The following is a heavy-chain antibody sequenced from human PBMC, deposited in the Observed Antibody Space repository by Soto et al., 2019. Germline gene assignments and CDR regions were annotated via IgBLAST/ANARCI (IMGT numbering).Heavy chain of an antibody. D-gene: IGHD6-13*01. J-gene: IGHJ5*02. CDR2: IFSNDEK. CDR1: GFSLSNARMG. CDR3: ARTSGAAVDP. Sequence: QVTLKESGPVLVKPTETLTLTCTASGFSLSNARMGVSWIRQPPGKALEWLAHIFSNDEKSYSTSLKSRLTISKDTAKSQVVLTMTNMDPVDTATYYWARTSGAAVDPWGQGTLFTVSS. V-gene: IGHV2-26*01.